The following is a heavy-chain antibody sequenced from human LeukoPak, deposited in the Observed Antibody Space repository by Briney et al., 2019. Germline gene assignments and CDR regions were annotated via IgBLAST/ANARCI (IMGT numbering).Heavy chain of an antibody. CDR2: IYPADSDT. D-gene: IGHD6-6*01. CDR3: ARLRGSSSSGALRY. Sequence: GESLKISCQVSGYSFINYWIGWVRQMPGKGLESMGIIYPADSDTTYSPSFQGQVTISADKSISTVYLQWSSLKASDTAMFFCARLRGSSSSGALRYWGQGTLVTVSS. J-gene: IGHJ4*02. V-gene: IGHV5-51*01. CDR1: GYSFINYW.